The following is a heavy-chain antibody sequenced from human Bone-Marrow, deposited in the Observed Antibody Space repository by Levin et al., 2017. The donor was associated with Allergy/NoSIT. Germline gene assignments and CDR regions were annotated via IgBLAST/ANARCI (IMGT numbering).Heavy chain of an antibody. J-gene: IGHJ4*02. V-gene: IGHV3-30*18. D-gene: IGHD3-22*01. CDR1: GFTFSSYG. Sequence: GGSLRLSCAASGFTFSSYGMHWVRQAPGKGLEWVAVISYDGSNKYYADSVKGRFTISRDNSKNTLYLQMNSLRAEDTAVYYCAKDRSYYDSSGYTYVDYWGQGTLVTVSS. CDR3: AKDRSYYDSSGYTYVDY. CDR2: ISYDGSNK.